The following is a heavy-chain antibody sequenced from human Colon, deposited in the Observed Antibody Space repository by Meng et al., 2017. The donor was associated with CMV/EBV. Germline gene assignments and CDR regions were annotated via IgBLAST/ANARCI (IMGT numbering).Heavy chain of an antibody. CDR2: VNGGGSS. CDR3: ARGMVVIAPWFDA. V-gene: IGHV4-34*01. J-gene: IGHJ5*01. CDR1: GGSFSGYH. Sequence: SETLSLTCTLDGGSFSGYHWHWFRQTPQRGLEWIGHVNGGGSSDSNLSLKSRVTISLDTSKNQFSLKLTSVTVADTGVYYCARGMVVIAPWFDAWGHGTQVTVSS. D-gene: IGHD2-21*01.